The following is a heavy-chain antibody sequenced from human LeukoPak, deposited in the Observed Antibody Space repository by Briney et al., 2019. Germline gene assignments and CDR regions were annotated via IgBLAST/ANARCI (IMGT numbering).Heavy chain of an antibody. CDR1: GGSFSGYY. CDR3: ARGRCVGATTG. D-gene: IGHD1-26*01. CDR2: INHSGST. J-gene: IGHJ4*02. Sequence: SETLSLTCAVYGGSFSGYYWSWIRQPPGKGLEWIGEINHSGSTNYNPSLKSRVTISVDTSKNQFSLKLSSVTAADTAVYYCARGRCVGATTGWGQGTLVTVSS. V-gene: IGHV4-34*01.